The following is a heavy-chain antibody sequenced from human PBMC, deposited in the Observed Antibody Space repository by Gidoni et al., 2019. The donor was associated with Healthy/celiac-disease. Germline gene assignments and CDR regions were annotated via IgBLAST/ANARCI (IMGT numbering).Heavy chain of an antibody. Sequence: QLQLVESGRGVVQPGRSLRLSCAASGFTFSSYAMHWVRQATGKGLEWVAVISYAGSNKYYADSVKGRFTISRDNSKNTLYLQMNSLRAEDTAVYYCARGARGPLDYWGQGTLVTVSS. J-gene: IGHJ4*02. V-gene: IGHV3-30-3*01. CDR2: ISYAGSNK. CDR3: ARGARGPLDY. D-gene: IGHD1-26*01. CDR1: GFTFSSYA.